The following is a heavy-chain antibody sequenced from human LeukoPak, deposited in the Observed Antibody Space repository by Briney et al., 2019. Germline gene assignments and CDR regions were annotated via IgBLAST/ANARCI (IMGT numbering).Heavy chain of an antibody. CDR3: ATDPRPDSGNFSGFDY. CDR1: GCTFRRYW. CDR2: INQDGSEK. J-gene: IGHJ4*02. D-gene: IGHD4-23*01. Sequence: PGGSLRLSCVASGCTFRRYWMSWVRQAPGKGLEWVANINQDGSEKYYVDSVKGRFTISRDNSKNSLYLQMSSLRAEDAAVYYCATDPRPDSGNFSGFDYWGQGTLVTVSS. V-gene: IGHV3-7*01.